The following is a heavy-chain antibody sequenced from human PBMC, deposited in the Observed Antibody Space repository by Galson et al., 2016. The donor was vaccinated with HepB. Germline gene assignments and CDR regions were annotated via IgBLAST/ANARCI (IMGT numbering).Heavy chain of an antibody. CDR2: IYTSGRI. CDR3: VRERGDSNYYYFSYYMDV. J-gene: IGHJ6*03. Sequence: TLSLTCTVSGGSISSGSYYWSWIRQPAGKGLEWIGRIYTSGRINNNPSLKSRVIISVDTSKNQFALRLISVTAADTAVYYCVRERGDSNYYYFSYYMDVWGKGTTVTVSS. CDR1: GGSISSGSYY. D-gene: IGHD3-3*01. V-gene: IGHV4-61*02.